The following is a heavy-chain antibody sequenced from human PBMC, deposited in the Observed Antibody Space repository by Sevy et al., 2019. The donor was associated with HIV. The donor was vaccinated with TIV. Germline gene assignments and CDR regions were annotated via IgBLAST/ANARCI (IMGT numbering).Heavy chain of an antibody. CDR1: GFTFRRYA. CDR2: ISYDGGKT. CDR3: TRDGGGDYFDY. J-gene: IGHJ4*02. V-gene: IGHV3-30*04. D-gene: IGHD2-15*01. Sequence: GGSLRLSCAASGFTFRRYAMHWVRQAPGQGLESVAVISYDGGKTYHADSVKGRFTISRDNSGNRLYLQMNSLRAEDTAVYYCTRDGGGDYFDYWGLGTLVTVSS.